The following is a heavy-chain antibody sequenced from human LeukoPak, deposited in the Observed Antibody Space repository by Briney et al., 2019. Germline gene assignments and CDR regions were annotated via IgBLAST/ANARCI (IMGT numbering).Heavy chain of an antibody. V-gene: IGHV5-51*01. CDR1: GYSFTSYW. CDR3: ARHYSCSSTSCSNAMDV. J-gene: IGHJ6*02. Sequence: GESLKISCKGSGYSFTSYWIGWVRQMPGKGLEWMGIIYPGDSDTRYSPSFQGQVTISADKSISTAYLQWSSLKASDTAMYYCARHYSCSSTSCSNAMDVWGQGTTVTVSS. D-gene: IGHD2-2*01. CDR2: IYPGDSDT.